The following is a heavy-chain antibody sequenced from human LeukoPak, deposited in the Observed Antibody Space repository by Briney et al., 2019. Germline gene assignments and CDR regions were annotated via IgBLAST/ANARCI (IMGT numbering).Heavy chain of an antibody. V-gene: IGHV1-46*01. D-gene: IGHD4-23*01. CDR3: ARGYDYGGYGMDV. CDR2: INPSGGST. J-gene: IGHJ6*02. Sequence: GASVKVSCKASGYTFTSYYMHWVRQAPGQGLEWMGIINPSGGSTSYAQKFQGRVTMTRDMSTSTAYMELSRLRSDDTAVYYCARGYDYGGYGMDVWGQGTTVTVSS. CDR1: GYTFTSYY.